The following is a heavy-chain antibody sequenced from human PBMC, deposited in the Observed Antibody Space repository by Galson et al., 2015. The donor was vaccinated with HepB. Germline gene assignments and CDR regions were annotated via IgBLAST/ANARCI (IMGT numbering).Heavy chain of an antibody. Sequence: SLRLSCAASGFTFSSYGMHWVRQAPGKGLEWVAVIWYDGSNKYYADSVKGRFTISRDNSKNMLYLQMNSLRAEDTAVYYCASGSGGSCSCPRYWGQGTLVTVSS. V-gene: IGHV3-33*01. CDR3: ASGSGGSCSCPRY. D-gene: IGHD2-15*01. CDR2: IWYDGSNK. J-gene: IGHJ4*02. CDR1: GFTFSSYG.